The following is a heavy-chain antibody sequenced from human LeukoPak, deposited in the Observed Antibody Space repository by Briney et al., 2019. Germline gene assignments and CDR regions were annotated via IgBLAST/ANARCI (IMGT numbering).Heavy chain of an antibody. CDR3: ARDLTLAIDSSGWGGWFDP. CDR2: IYTSGST. J-gene: IGHJ5*02. D-gene: IGHD6-19*01. V-gene: IGHV4-61*02. CDR1: GGSISSGSYY. Sequence: SQTLSLTCTVSGGSISSGSYYWSWIRQPAGKGLEWIGRIYTSGSTNYNPSLKSRVTISVDTSKNQFSLKLSSVTAADTAVYYCARDLTLAIDSSGWGGWFDPWGQGTLVTVSS.